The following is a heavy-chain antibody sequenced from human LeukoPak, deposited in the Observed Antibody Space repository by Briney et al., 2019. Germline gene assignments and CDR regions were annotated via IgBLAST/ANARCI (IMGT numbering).Heavy chain of an antibody. CDR2: ISDRGGHT. V-gene: IGHV3-23*01. CDR3: ANFERTVAGPYNWFDP. CDR1: AITFSSFA. D-gene: IGHD6-19*01. J-gene: IGHJ5*02. Sequence: GGSLRLSCAASAITFSSFAMSWVRQAPGKGLEWVSGISDRGGHTYYADSVKGRFTISRDNYKNILYLQMNSLRAEDTAIYYCANFERTVAGPYNWFDPWGQGTLVTVSS.